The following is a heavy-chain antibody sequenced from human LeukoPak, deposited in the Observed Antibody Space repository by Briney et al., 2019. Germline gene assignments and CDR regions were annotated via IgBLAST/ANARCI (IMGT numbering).Heavy chain of an antibody. CDR2: IKQDGSEK. D-gene: IGHD2-2*01. Sequence: GGSLRLSCAASGFTFSSYWMSWVRHAQEKGLERVANIKQDGSEKYYVDSVKGRFTISRDNAKNSLYLQMSSLRDEDTAIYYCARNCTSNTCLRYWGQGTLVTVSS. V-gene: IGHV3-7*03. J-gene: IGHJ4*02. CDR1: GFTFSSYW. CDR3: ARNCTSNTCLRY.